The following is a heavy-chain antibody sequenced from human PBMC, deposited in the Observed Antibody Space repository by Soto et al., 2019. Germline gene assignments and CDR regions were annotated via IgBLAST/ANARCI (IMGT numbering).Heavy chain of an antibody. CDR1: GDSVSDSYW. CDR3: ARSEAAAGDFDY. Sequence: SETLSLTCTVSGDSVSDSYWWNWVRQPPGKGLEWIGEISHSETTDYSPSLKSRVTISLDKSKNQFSLKMSSVTAADTAVYYCARSEAAAGDFDYWGQGALVTVSS. D-gene: IGHD6-13*01. CDR2: ISHSETT. V-gene: IGHV4-4*02. J-gene: IGHJ4*02.